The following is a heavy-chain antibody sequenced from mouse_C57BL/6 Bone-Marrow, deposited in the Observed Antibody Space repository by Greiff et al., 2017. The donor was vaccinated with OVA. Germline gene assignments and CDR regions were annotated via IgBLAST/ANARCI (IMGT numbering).Heavy chain of an antibody. V-gene: IGHV14-4*01. D-gene: IGHD2-3*01. Sequence: VQLQQSGAELVRPGASVKLSCTASGFNIKDAYMHWVKQRPEQGLEWIGWIDPENGDTEYASKFQGKATITADTSSNTAYLQLSSLTSEDTAVYYCTTTYDYLDYWGQGTTLTVSS. CDR3: TTTYDYLDY. CDR2: IDPENGDT. J-gene: IGHJ2*01. CDR1: GFNIKDAY.